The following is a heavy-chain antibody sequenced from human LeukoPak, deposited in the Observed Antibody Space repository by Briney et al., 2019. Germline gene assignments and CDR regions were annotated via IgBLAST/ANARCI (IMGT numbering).Heavy chain of an antibody. D-gene: IGHD5-24*01. J-gene: IGHJ4*02. Sequence: GRSLRLSCAASGFTFSSYGIHWVRQAPGKGLEGVAVISHDGSNKYYTDSVKGRFTISRDNSKNTLYLQMNSLRAEDTAVYYCAKGEWRWLQLRSFPDYWGQGTLVTVSS. CDR1: GFTFSSYG. V-gene: IGHV3-30*18. CDR2: ISHDGSNK. CDR3: AKGEWRWLQLRSFPDY.